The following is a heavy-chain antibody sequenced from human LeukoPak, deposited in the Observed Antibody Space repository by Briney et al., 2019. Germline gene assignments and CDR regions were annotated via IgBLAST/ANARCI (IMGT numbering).Heavy chain of an antibody. CDR3: ARQDYGDYRGAFGY. D-gene: IGHD4-17*01. J-gene: IGHJ4*02. CDR2: IYTSGST. Sequence: SETLSLTCTVSGGSITNYYWSWIRQPAGKGLEWIGRIYTSGSTSYNPSLKSRVTMSVDTSKNQFSLKLSSVTAADTAVYYCARQDYGDYRGAFGYWGQGTLVTVSS. CDR1: GGSITNYY. V-gene: IGHV4-4*07.